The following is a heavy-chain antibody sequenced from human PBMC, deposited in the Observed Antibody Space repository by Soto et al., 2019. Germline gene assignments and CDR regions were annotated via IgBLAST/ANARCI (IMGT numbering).Heavy chain of an antibody. D-gene: IGHD5-18*01. CDR2: ISGSGGST. CDR3: AKESYGLPLMSHFDY. V-gene: IGHV3-23*01. J-gene: IGHJ4*02. Sequence: GGSLRLSCAASGFTFSSYGMHWVRQAPGKGLEWVSAISGSGGSTYYADSVKGRFTISRDNSKNTLYLQMNSLRAEDTAVYYCAKESYGLPLMSHFDYWGQGTLVTVSS. CDR1: GFTFSSYG.